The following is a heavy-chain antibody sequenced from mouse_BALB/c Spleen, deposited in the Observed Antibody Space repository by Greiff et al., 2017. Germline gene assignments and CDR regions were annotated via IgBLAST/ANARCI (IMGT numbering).Heavy chain of an antibody. CDR1: GYTFTSYT. CDR3: ARSYGNYVAWFAY. J-gene: IGHJ3*01. Sequence: VQLQQSAAELARPGASVKMSCKASGYTFTSYTMHWVKQRPGQGLEWIGYINPSSGYTEYNQKFKDKTTLTADKSSSTAYMQLSSLTSEDSAVYYCARSYGNYVAWFAYWGQGTLVTVSA. D-gene: IGHD2-1*01. V-gene: IGHV1-4*02. CDR2: INPSSGYT.